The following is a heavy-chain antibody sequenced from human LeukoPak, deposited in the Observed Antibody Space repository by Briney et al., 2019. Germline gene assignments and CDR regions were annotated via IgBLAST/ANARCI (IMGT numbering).Heavy chain of an antibody. D-gene: IGHD6-13*01. CDR1: GYTFTSYY. V-gene: IGHV1-46*01. J-gene: IGHJ5*02. CDR2: INPSGDNT. CDR3: AREGVAAGGKLYNWFDP. Sequence: ASVKVSCKASGYTFTSYYMYWVRQAPGQGLEWMGIINPSGDNTNYAQKFQGRVTITADKSTSTAYMELSSLRSEDTAVYYCAREGVAAGGKLYNWFDPWGQGTLVTVSS.